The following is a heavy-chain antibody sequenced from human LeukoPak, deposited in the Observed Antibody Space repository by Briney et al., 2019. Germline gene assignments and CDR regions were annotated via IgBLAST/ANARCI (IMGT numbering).Heavy chain of an antibody. Sequence: GRSLRLSCAASGFTFSSYAMHWVRQAPGKGLEWVAVISYDGSNKYYAGSVKGRFTISRDNSKNTLYLQMNSLRAEDTAVYYCARGGYDSSGYYYGVDYWGQGTLVTVSS. CDR2: ISYDGSNK. CDR3: ARGGYDSSGYYYGVDY. D-gene: IGHD3-22*01. CDR1: GFTFSSYA. V-gene: IGHV3-30*04. J-gene: IGHJ4*02.